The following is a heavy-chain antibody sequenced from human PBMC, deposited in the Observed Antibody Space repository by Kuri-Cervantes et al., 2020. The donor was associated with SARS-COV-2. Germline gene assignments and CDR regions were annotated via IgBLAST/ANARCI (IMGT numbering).Heavy chain of an antibody. D-gene: IGHD5/OR15-5a*01. Sequence: GGSLRLSCAASGFTFSTYAMDWVRQAPGKGLEWVSAISRSGASTYYADSVKGRFTISRDNAKNSLYLQMNSLRAEDTAVYYCAREHLSVFYVFDYWGQGTLVTVSS. CDR3: AREHLSVFYVFDY. J-gene: IGHJ4*02. V-gene: IGHV3-48*01. CDR2: ISRSGAST. CDR1: GFTFSTYA.